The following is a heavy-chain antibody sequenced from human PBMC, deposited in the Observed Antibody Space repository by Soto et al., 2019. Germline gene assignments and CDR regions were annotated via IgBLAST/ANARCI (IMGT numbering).Heavy chain of an antibody. Sequence: QLQLQESGPGLVKPSETLSLTCTVSDDSIISSDYYWGWIRQPPGKGLEWIGSIHYSGSTYYNPSLKSRVTISGDTSKNQFSLRLRSVTAADTALYYCARHLYVTFDYWGQGTLVTVSS. D-gene: IGHD3-16*01. CDR1: DDSIISSDYY. CDR3: ARHLYVTFDY. CDR2: IHYSGST. V-gene: IGHV4-39*01. J-gene: IGHJ4*02.